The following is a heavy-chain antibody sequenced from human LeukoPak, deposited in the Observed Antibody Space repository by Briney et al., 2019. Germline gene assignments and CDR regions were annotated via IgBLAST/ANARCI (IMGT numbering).Heavy chain of an antibody. CDR1: GFIFYSYT. V-gene: IGHV3-21*01. CDR3: ARESIFGVVTQYYFDY. J-gene: IGHJ4*02. D-gene: IGHD3-3*01. CDR2: ISSSSSYI. Sequence: GGSLRLSCAASGFIFYSYTMSWVRQAPGKGLEWVSSISSSSSYIYYSDSVKGRFTISRDNAKSSLYLQMNSLRAEDTAVYYCARESIFGVVTQYYFDYWGQGTLVTVSS.